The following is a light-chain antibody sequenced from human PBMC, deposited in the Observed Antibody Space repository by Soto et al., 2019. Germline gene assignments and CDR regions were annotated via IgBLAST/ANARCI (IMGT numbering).Light chain of an antibody. Sequence: DIQMTQSPSTLSASVGDRVTITCRASQSISSWLAWYQQKPGKAPKLLIYDASNLESGVPSRFSGSGSGTEFTLNISSLQPDDFATYYCQQYNSYPYTFGQGTKLEIK. V-gene: IGKV1-5*01. J-gene: IGKJ2*01. CDR2: DAS. CDR3: QQYNSYPYT. CDR1: QSISSW.